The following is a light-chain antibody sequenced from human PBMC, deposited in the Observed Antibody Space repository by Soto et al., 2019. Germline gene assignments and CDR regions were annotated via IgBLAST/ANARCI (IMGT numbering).Light chain of an antibody. Sequence: QLVLSQPPSASGTPGQRVTISCSGSSSNIGRNTVNWYQQLPGTAPKLLIYSNNQRPSGVPDRFSGSKSGTSASLAISGLQSEDEADYYCAAWDDSLTAYVVFGGGTKVTVL. CDR1: SSNIGRNT. V-gene: IGLV1-44*01. CDR2: SNN. J-gene: IGLJ2*01. CDR3: AAWDDSLTAYVV.